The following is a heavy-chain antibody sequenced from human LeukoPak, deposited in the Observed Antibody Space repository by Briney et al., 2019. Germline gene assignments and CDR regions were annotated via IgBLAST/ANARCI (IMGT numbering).Heavy chain of an antibody. Sequence: ASVKVSCKASGYTFTNYGISWVRQAPGQGLEWMGWISGYNGHTNYAQKLQGRVTMTTHTSTSTAYMELRSLRSDDTAVYYCARAGHRKYYYDNAYDYWGQGTLVTVSS. D-gene: IGHD3-22*01. CDR2: ISGYNGHT. J-gene: IGHJ4*02. V-gene: IGHV1-18*01. CDR3: ARAGHRKYYYDNAYDY. CDR1: GYTFTNYG.